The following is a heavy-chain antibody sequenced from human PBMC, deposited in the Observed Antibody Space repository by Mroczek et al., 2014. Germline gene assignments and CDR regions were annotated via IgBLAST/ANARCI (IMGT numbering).Heavy chain of an antibody. CDR3: ARDVKVLEVVPAVYYYYGMDV. D-gene: IGHD2-2*01. V-gene: IGHV4-4*07. Sequence: QVQLQESGPGLVKPSETLSLTCTVSGGSISSYYWSWIRQPAGKGLEWIGRIYTSGSTNYNPSLKSRVTMSVDTSKNQFSLKLSSVTAADTAVYYCARDVKVLEVVPAVYYYYGMDVWGQGTTVTVSS. CDR1: GGSISSYY. CDR2: IYTSGST. J-gene: IGHJ6*02.